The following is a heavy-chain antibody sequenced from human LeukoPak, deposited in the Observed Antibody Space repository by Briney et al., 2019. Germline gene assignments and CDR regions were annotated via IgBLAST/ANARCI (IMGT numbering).Heavy chain of an antibody. CDR1: GGSISTYF. CDR2: INFSGST. Sequence: SETLSLTCTVSGGSISTYFWSWIRQPPGKGLAWIGYINFSGSTNYNPSLKSRVTISVDTSKNQFSLNLSSVTAADTALYYCARFEVVAGSFWFDPWGQGTLVTVSS. D-gene: IGHD6-19*01. J-gene: IGHJ5*02. V-gene: IGHV4-59*01. CDR3: ARFEVVAGSFWFDP.